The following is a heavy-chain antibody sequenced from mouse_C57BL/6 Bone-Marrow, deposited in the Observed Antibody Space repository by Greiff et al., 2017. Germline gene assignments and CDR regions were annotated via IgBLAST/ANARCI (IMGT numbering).Heavy chain of an antibody. CDR2: IDPENGDT. J-gene: IGHJ1*03. D-gene: IGHD1-1*02. Sequence: EVQLQQSGAELVRPGASVKLSCTASGFNFKDDYMHWVKQRPEQGLEWIGWIDPENGDTEYASKFQGKATITVDTSSTQTYLQLSSLTSKDTAVYICTTKGGRYFDVCGTGTTVTVSS. CDR3: TTKGGRYFDV. CDR1: GFNFKDDY. V-gene: IGHV14-4*01.